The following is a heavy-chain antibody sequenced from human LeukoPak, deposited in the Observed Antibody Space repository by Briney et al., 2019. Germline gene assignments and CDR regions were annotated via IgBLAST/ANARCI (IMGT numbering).Heavy chain of an antibody. CDR3: AKDRRGNGDLGY. Sequence: GGSLRLSCAASGFTFSNAWMSWVRQAPGKGLEWVGRIKSKTDGGTTDYAAPVKGRFTISRDDSKNTLYLQMNSLRAEDTAVYYCAKDRRGNGDLGYWGQGTLVTVSS. CDR2: IKSKTDGGTT. CDR1: GFTFSNAW. D-gene: IGHD1-1*01. J-gene: IGHJ4*02. V-gene: IGHV3-15*01.